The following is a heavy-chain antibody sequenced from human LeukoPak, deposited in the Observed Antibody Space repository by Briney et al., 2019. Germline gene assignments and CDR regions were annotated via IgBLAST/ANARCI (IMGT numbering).Heavy chain of an antibody. CDR1: GYTFTSYG. CDR2: ISAYNGNT. D-gene: IGHD5-24*01. V-gene: IGHV1-18*01. CDR3: AMEMAALDAFDI. J-gene: IGHJ3*02. Sequence: ASVKVSCKASGYTFTSYGISWVRQAPGQGLEWMGWISAYNGNTNYAQKLQGRVTMTTDTSTSTAYMELRSLRSGDTAVYYCAMEMAALDAFDIWGQGTMVTVSS.